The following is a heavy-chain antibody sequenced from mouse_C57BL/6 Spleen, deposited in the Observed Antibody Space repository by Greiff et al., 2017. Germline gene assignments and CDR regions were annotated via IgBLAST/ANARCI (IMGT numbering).Heavy chain of an antibody. CDR1: GFTFTDYY. Sequence: EVKLMESGGGLVQPGGSLSLSCAASGFTFTDYYMSWVRQPPGKALEWLGFIRNKANGYTTEYSASVKGRFTISRDNSQSILYLQMNALRAEDSATYYCARSRLYGGFAYWGQGTLVTVSA. D-gene: IGHD1-1*02. V-gene: IGHV7-3*01. CDR3: ARSRLYGGFAY. J-gene: IGHJ3*01. CDR2: IRNKANGYTT.